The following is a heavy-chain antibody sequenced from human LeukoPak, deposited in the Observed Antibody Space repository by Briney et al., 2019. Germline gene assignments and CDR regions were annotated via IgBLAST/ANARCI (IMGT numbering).Heavy chain of an antibody. D-gene: IGHD1-26*01. CDR2: ISAYNGNT. V-gene: IGHV1-18*04. CDR3: ARDRDRSGSYYTIFDY. Sequence: GASVKVSCKASGYTFTGYYMHWVRQAPGQGLEWMGWISAYNGNTNYAQKLQGRVTMTTDTSTSTAYMELRSLRSDDTAVYYCARDRDRSGSYYTIFDYWGQGTLVTVSS. CDR1: GYTFTGYY. J-gene: IGHJ4*02.